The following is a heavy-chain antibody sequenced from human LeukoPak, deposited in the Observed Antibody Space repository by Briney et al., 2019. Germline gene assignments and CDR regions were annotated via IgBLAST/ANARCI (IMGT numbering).Heavy chain of an antibody. J-gene: IGHJ4*02. D-gene: IGHD1-26*01. CDR3: AKALEGATRPGY. Sequence: GGSLRLSCAASGFTFSSYAMSWVRQAPGKGLEWVSAISGSGGSTYYADSVKGRFTISRDNSKNMVYLQMNNLRAEDTALYYCAKALEGATRPGYWGQGTLVTVSS. CDR2: ISGSGGST. V-gene: IGHV3-23*01. CDR1: GFTFSSYA.